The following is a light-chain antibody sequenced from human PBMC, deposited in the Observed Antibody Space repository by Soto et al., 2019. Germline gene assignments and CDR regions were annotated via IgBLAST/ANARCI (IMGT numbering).Light chain of an antibody. Sequence: VLTQSPGTLSLSPGERATLSCRASQSVSSRYLAWYQQKPGQAPRLLIYGASSRATATPDRFSGSGSGTDFTLTISRLEPEDFAMYYCQQYGSSPPLTFGGGSMVDIK. CDR3: QQYGSSPPLT. CDR1: QSVSSRY. CDR2: GAS. V-gene: IGKV3-20*01. J-gene: IGKJ4*01.